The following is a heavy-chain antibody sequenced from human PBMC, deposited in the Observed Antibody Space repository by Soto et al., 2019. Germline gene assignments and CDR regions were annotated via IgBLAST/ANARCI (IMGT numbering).Heavy chain of an antibody. J-gene: IGHJ4*02. D-gene: IGHD6-13*01. V-gene: IGHV4-59*01. Sequence: GAGPQFSSETRSLTCTVSGGSISSYYWSWIRQPPGKGLEWIGYIYYSGSTNYNPSLKSRVTISVDTSKDQFSLKLSSVTAADTAVYYCAGGFIAAAGTVDYWGQGTLVTVSS. CDR1: GGSISSYY. CDR2: IYYSGST. CDR3: AGGFIAAAGTVDY.